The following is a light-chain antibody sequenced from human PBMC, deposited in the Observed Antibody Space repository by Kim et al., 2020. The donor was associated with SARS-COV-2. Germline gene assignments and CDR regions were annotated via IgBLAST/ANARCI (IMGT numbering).Light chain of an antibody. V-gene: IGKV3-20*01. CDR2: VAS. J-gene: IGKJ1*01. Sequence: SPADPSPPSPSPTRPVSTHYFPCYHQHPAPAPLLLLYVASIRPSRIPARFSGSGSGTDFTLPISGLQPEDFAVYYCQKYGRSPRTFGQGTKVEIK. CDR3: QKYGRSPRT. CDR1: RPVSTHY.